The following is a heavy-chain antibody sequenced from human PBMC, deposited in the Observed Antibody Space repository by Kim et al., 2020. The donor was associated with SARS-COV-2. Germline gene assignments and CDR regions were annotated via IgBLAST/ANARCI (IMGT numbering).Heavy chain of an antibody. CDR1: GFLLSAYY. CDR2: SKPNSGGA. D-gene: IGHD4-17*01. CDR3: ARSFTDYDAFHM. V-gene: IGHV1-2*06. J-gene: IGHJ3*02. Sequence: ASVKVSCKATGFLLSAYYIHWVRQAPGQGLEWMGRSKPNSGGADSAQKFQGRVTITRDTSISTAYMELSRLTSDDTAVYYCARSFTDYDAFHMWGRGTMLTVSS.